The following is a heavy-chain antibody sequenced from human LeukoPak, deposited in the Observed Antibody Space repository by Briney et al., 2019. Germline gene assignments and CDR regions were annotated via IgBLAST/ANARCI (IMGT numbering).Heavy chain of an antibody. Sequence: SETLSLTCTVSGGSISSYYWSWIRQPPGKGLEWIGYIYYSGSTNYNPSLKSRVTISVDTSRNQFSLKLSSVTAADTAVYYCARDHNYYGSGRYFDYWGQGTLVTVSS. V-gene: IGHV4-59*12. CDR1: GGSISSYY. CDR3: ARDHNYYGSGRYFDY. D-gene: IGHD3-10*01. CDR2: IYYSGST. J-gene: IGHJ4*02.